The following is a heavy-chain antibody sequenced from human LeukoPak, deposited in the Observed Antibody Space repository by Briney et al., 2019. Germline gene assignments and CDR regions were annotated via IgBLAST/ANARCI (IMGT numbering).Heavy chain of an antibody. V-gene: IGHV4-34*01. CDR1: GGSFSGYY. Sequence: PSETLSLTCAVYGGSFSGYYWSWIRQPPGKGLEWIGEINHSGSTNYNPSLKSRVTISVDTSKNQFSLKLSSVTAADTAVYYCARAGYDFWSGYFYWGQGTLVTVSS. CDR3: ARAGYDFWSGYFY. D-gene: IGHD3-3*01. J-gene: IGHJ4*02. CDR2: INHSGST.